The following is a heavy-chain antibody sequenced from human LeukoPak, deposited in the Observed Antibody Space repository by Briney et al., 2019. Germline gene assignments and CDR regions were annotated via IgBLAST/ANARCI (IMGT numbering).Heavy chain of an antibody. V-gene: IGHV1-24*01. CDR3: ATSILTPHYYYGMDV. CDR1: GYTLTELS. Sequence: ASVKVSCKVSGYTLTELSMHWVRQAPGKGLEWMGGFDPEDGETIYAQKFQGRVTMTEDTSADTAYMELSSLRSEDTAVYYCATSILTPHYYYGMDVWGKGTTVTVSS. D-gene: IGHD3-9*01. CDR2: FDPEDGET. J-gene: IGHJ6*04.